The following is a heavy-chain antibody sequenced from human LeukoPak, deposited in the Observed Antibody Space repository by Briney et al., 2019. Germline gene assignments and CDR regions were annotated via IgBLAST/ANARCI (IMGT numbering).Heavy chain of an antibody. J-gene: IGHJ6*02. CDR3: ASPTKARYYYGSLLYAMDV. CDR2: INAGNGNT. Sequence: ASVKVSCKASGYTFTSYAMHWVRQAPGQRLEWMGWINAGNGNTKYSQKFQGRVTITRDTSASTAYMELSSLRSEDTAVYYCASPTKARYYYGSLLYAMDVWGQGTTVTVSS. V-gene: IGHV1-3*01. D-gene: IGHD3-10*01. CDR1: GYTFTSYA.